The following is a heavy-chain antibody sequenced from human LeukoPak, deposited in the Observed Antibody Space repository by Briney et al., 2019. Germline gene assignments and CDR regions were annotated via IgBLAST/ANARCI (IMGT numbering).Heavy chain of an antibody. CDR3: DCSGSYYYYFDY. CDR2: IYPGDSDI. J-gene: IGHJ4*02. Sequence: GESLKISCKGSGYSFTSYWIVCVRQMPGKGLEWMGIIYPGDSDIRYSPSFQGQVTISADKSISTAYLQWSSLKASDTAMYYCDCSGSYYYYFDYWGQGTLVTVSS. CDR1: GYSFTSYW. D-gene: IGHD3-10*02. V-gene: IGHV5-51*01.